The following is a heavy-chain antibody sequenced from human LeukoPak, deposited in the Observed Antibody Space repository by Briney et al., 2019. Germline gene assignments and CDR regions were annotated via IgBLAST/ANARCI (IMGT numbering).Heavy chain of an antibody. J-gene: IGHJ6*03. CDR2: ISGSGGST. V-gene: IGHV3-23*01. CDR3: AGLAAADYYYYYMDV. CDR1: GFTFSSYA. D-gene: IGHD6-13*01. Sequence: PGGSLRLSCAASGFTFSSYAMSWVRQAPGKGLEWVSAISGSGGSTYYADSVKGRFTISRDNSKNTLYLQMNSLRAEDTAVYYCAGLAAADYYYYYMDVWGKGTTVTVSS.